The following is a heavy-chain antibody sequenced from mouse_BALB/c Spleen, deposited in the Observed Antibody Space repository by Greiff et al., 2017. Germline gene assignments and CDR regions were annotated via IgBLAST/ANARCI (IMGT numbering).Heavy chain of an antibody. CDR1: GFNIKDTY. J-gene: IGHJ2*01. D-gene: IGHD1-1*01. CDR2: IDPANGNT. V-gene: IGHV14-3*02. Sequence: VQLKESGAELVKPGASVKLSCTASGFNIKDTYMHWVKQRPEQGLEWIGRIDPANGNTKYDPKFQGKATITADTSSNTAYLQLSSLTSEDTAVYYCARSYYGSNYYFDYWGQGTTLTVSS. CDR3: ARSYYGSNYYFDY.